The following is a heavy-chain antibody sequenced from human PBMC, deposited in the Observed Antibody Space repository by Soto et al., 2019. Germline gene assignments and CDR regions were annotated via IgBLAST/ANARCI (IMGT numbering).Heavy chain of an antibody. J-gene: IGHJ4*02. CDR1: GVSFSTYG. CDR3: ATEGGVGDGSTWGDF. V-gene: IGHV3-33*01. CDR2: IWHDGSYK. D-gene: IGHD6-13*01. Sequence: QVQLVESGGGVVQPGRSLRLSCVASGVSFSTYGMHWVRQAPGKGLEWVASIWHDGSYKFHADALKGRFAISRDNSKNSLYLQMDSLRVEDTAMYFCATEGGVGDGSTWGDFWGQGTLVTVSS.